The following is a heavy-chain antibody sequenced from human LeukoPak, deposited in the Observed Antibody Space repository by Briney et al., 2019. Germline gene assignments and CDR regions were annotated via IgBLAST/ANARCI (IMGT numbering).Heavy chain of an antibody. CDR1: GFTVSTNY. V-gene: IGHV3-66*01. CDR3: ATASGSQYAEHFQH. CDR2: IYSGGST. J-gene: IGHJ1*01. Sequence: GGSLRLSCAASGFTVSTNYMSWVRQAPGKGLEWVSVIYSGGSTYYVDSVKGRFIISRDNSKNTLYLQLGSLRADDMAMYYCATASGSQYAEHFQHWGQGTLVTVSS. D-gene: IGHD1-26*01.